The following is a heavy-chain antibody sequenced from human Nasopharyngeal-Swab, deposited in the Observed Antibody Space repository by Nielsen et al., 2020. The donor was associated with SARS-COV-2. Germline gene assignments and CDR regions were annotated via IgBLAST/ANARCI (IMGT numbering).Heavy chain of an antibody. CDR2: IIPIFGTA. J-gene: IGHJ4*02. D-gene: IGHD5-24*01. V-gene: IGHV1-69*13. CDR1: GYTFTNYD. Sequence: SVKVSCKASGYTFTNYDINWVRQAPGQGLEWMGGIIPIFGTANYAQKFQGRVTITADESTSTAYMELSSLRSEDTAVYYCARDGDRRERWLQFLDYWGQGTLVTVSS. CDR3: ARDGDRRERWLQFLDY.